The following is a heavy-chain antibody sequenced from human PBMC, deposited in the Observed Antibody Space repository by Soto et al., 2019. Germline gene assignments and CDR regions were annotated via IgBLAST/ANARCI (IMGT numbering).Heavy chain of an antibody. V-gene: IGHV3-23*01. Sequence: PGGSLRLSCAASGFTCSSYDMSWVRQAPGKGLEWVSTILVGGSTHYPDSVKGRFTISRDNSKNTVFLQMNSLTAGDTAVYCWAKATATGGGAFDICGQGTMVTVSS. D-gene: IGHD2-8*02. CDR2: ILVGGST. CDR3: AKATATGGGAFDI. CDR1: GFTCSSYD. J-gene: IGHJ3*02.